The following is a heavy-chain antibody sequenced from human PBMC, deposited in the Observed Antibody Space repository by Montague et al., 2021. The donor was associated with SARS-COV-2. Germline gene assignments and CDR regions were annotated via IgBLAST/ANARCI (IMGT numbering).Heavy chain of an antibody. CDR1: GGSISSSSYY. CDR2: IYYSGST. CDR3: ARLPDLLLWFGEALDY. Sequence: SETLSLTCTVSGGSISSSSYYWGWIRQPPGKGLEWIGSIYYSGSTYCNPSLKSRVTISVDTSKNQFPLKLSSVTAADTAVYYCARLPDLLLWFGEALDYWGQGTLVTVSS. D-gene: IGHD3-10*01. J-gene: IGHJ4*02. V-gene: IGHV4-39*01.